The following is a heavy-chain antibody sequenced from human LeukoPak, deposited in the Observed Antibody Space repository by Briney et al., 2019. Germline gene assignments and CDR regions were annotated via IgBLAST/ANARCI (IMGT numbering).Heavy chain of an antibody. CDR1: GFTVSSNY. J-gene: IGHJ4*02. CDR3: ARVSAPYPGNSYPGVFDY. CDR2: IYSGGTT. V-gene: IGHV3-53*01. Sequence: GGSLRLSCAASGFTVSSNYMSWVRQAPGKGLGWVSIIYSGGTTYYADSVKGRFTFSRDNSKNTLYLHMNSLRAEDTAVYYCARVSAPYPGNSYPGVFDYWGQGTLVTVSS. D-gene: IGHD3-9*01.